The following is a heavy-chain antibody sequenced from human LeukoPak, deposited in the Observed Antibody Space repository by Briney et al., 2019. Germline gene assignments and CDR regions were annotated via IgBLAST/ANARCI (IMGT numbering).Heavy chain of an antibody. CDR3: ARGATGICFDY. CDR2: ISYDGSNK. V-gene: IGHV3-30-3*01. Sequence: GGPLKLSCAASEFPFSSYAMHWVRQAPGKGWEWVAVISYDGSNKYYADSVKGRFTISRDNSKNTLYLQMNSLRAEDTAVYYCARGATGICFDYWGQGTLVTVSS. J-gene: IGHJ4*02. D-gene: IGHD1-1*01. CDR1: EFPFSSYA.